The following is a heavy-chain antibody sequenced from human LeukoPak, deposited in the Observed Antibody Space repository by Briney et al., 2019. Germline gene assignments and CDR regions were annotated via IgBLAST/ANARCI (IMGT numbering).Heavy chain of an antibody. V-gene: IGHV3-23*01. CDR1: GFLFNSQA. D-gene: IGHD3-22*01. CDR2: ISGDGGNT. CDR3: AKDHYYDRSGFLAN. Sequence: PGGSLRLSCTASGFLFNSQAMSWARQAPGKRLEWVSHISGDGGNTYYADSLKGRFIVSRDNAKNTLFLQMNSLRVEDTAVYYCAKDHYYDRSGFLANWGQGTLVIVSS. J-gene: IGHJ1*01.